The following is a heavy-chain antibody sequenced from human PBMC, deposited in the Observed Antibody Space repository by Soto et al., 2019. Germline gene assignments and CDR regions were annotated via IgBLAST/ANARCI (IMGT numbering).Heavy chain of an antibody. CDR1: GGSISSGGYY. CDR2: IYYSGST. CDR3: ARVFTDSSSFFDP. Sequence: QVQLQESGPGLVKPSQTLSLTCTVSGGSISSGGYYWSWIRQHPGKGLEWIGYIYYSGSTYYNPSLKIRVTISLDTSKNQFSLKLSSVTAADTAVYYCARVFTDSSSFFDPWGQGTLVTVSS. D-gene: IGHD6-13*01. V-gene: IGHV4-31*03. J-gene: IGHJ5*02.